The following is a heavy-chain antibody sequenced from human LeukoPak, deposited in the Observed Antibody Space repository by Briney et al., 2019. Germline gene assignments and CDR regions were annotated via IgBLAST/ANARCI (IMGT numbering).Heavy chain of an antibody. V-gene: IGHV1-69*06. CDR2: IIPIFGTA. CDR1: GGTFSSYA. Sequence: SVKVSCKASGGTFSSYAISWVRQAPGQGLEWMGGIIPIFGTANYAQKFQGGVTITADKSTSTAYMELSSLRSEDTAVYYCARAGLEWLVPVYWGQGTLVTVSS. D-gene: IGHD6-19*01. J-gene: IGHJ4*02. CDR3: ARAGLEWLVPVY.